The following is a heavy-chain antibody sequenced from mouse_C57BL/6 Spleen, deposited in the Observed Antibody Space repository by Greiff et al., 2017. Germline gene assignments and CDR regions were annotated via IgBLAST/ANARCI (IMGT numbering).Heavy chain of an antibody. CDR1: GYAFSSSW. J-gene: IGHJ2*01. V-gene: IGHV1-82*01. Sequence: QVQLQQSGPELVKPGASVKISCKASGYAFSSSWMNWVKQRPGKGLEWIGRIYPGDGDTNYNGKFKGKATLTADKSSSTAYMQLSSLTSEDSAVYFCARSGLTTVVSDYWGQGTTLTVSS. D-gene: IGHD1-1*01. CDR2: IYPGDGDT. CDR3: ARSGLTTVVSDY.